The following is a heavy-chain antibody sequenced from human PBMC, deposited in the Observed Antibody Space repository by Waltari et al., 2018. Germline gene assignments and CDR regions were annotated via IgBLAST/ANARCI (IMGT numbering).Heavy chain of an antibody. Sequence: EVQLVESGGGLIQPGGSLRLSCAASGFTVSSNYMSWVRQAPGKGLEWVSVIYSGGSTYYADAVKGRLTISRDNSKNTLYLQMNSLRAEDTAVYYCARVGDGYDPYYFDYWGQGTLVTVSS. CDR3: ARVGDGYDPYYFDY. CDR1: GFTVSSNY. CDR2: IYSGGST. J-gene: IGHJ4*02. V-gene: IGHV3-53*01. D-gene: IGHD5-12*01.